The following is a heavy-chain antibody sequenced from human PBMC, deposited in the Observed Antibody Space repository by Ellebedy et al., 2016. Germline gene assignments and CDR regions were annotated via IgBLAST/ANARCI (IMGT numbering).Heavy chain of an antibody. J-gene: IGHJ4*02. V-gene: IGHV3-23*01. CDR3: AKDGPVSGDCPLFDY. Sequence: GGSLRLSXAASGFTFSSYAMSWVRQAPGKGLEWVSAISGSGGSTYYADSVKGRFTISRDNSKNTLYLQMNSLRAEDTAVYYCAKDGPVSGDCPLFDYWGQGTLVTVSS. CDR2: ISGSGGST. CDR1: GFTFSSYA. D-gene: IGHD2-21*02.